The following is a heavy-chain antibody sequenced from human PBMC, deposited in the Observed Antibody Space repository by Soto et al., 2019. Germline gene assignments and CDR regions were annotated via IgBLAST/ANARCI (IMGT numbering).Heavy chain of an antibody. CDR3: ARERYSSSWYNWFDP. Sequence: SETLSLTCAVSGGSISSSNWWSWVRQPPGKGLEWIGEIYHSGSTNYNPSLKSRVTISVDKSKNQFSLKLSSVTAADTAVYYCARERYSSSWYNWFDPWGQGTLVTVSS. V-gene: IGHV4-4*02. J-gene: IGHJ5*02. CDR1: GGSISSSNW. D-gene: IGHD6-13*01. CDR2: IYHSGST.